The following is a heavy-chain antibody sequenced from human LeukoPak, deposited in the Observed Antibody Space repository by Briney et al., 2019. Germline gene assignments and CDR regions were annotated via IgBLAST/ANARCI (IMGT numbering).Heavy chain of an antibody. Sequence: GGSLRLSCAASGFTFSSYSMNWVRQAPGKGLEWVASISSSSSYIYYADSGKGRFTISRDNAKNSLYLQMNSLRAEDTAVYYCAGEDIVVVPAANGGYYGMDVWGKGTTVTVSS. V-gene: IGHV3-21*01. CDR3: AGEDIVVVPAANGGYYGMDV. CDR1: GFTFSSYS. CDR2: ISSSSSYI. D-gene: IGHD2-2*01. J-gene: IGHJ6*04.